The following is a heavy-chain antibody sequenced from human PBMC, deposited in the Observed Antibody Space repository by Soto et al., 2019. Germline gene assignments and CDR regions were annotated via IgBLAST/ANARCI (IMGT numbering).Heavy chain of an antibody. V-gene: IGHV1-69*13. J-gene: IGHJ4*02. CDR2: IIPIFGTA. Sequence: ASVKVSCKAPGGTFSSYAISWVRQAPGQGLEWMGGIIPIFGTANYAQKFQGRVTITADESTSTAYMELSSLRSEDTAVYYCASASYYYGSGSYYNVFDYWGQGTLVTVSS. D-gene: IGHD3-10*01. CDR1: GGTFSSYA. CDR3: ASASYYYGSGSYYNVFDY.